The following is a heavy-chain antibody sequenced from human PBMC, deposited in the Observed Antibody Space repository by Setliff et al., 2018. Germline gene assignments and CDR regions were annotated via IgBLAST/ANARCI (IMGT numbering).Heavy chain of an antibody. D-gene: IGHD5-18*01. CDR1: GFTISNYW. CDR3: ARGTAMDH. J-gene: IGHJ4*02. V-gene: IGHV3-7*03. CDR2: IRQDGTNK. Sequence: PGGSLRLSCVASGFTISNYWMAWVRQAPGKGLEWVADIRQDGTNKYYVDSVKGRFTISRDNAKNSLYLQMNSLRAEDTAVYYCARGTAMDHWGQGTLVTVSS.